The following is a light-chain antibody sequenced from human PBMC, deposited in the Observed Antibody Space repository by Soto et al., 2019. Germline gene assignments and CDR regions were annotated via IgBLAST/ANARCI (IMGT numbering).Light chain of an antibody. Sequence: QSALTQPASVSGSPGQSITISCTGTSSDVGGYNYVSWYQQHPGKAPKLMIYEVSNRPSGVSNRFSGSKSGNTASLTISGLQAEDEADYYCSSYTSSSISPCVFGGGTKLTVL. V-gene: IGLV2-14*01. CDR3: SSYTSSSISPCV. CDR1: SSDVGGYNY. CDR2: EVS. J-gene: IGLJ2*01.